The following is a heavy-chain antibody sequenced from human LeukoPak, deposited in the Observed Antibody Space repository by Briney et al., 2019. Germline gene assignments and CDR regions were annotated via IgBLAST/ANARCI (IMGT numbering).Heavy chain of an antibody. CDR2: INPSGGST. J-gene: IGHJ4*02. Sequence: GASVKVSCKASGGTFSSYAISWVRQAPGQGLEWMGIINPSGGSTSYAQKFQGRVTMTRDTSTSTVYMELSSLRSEDTAVYYCARDALIEMATMGDYWGQGTLVTVSS. CDR3: ARDALIEMATMGDY. CDR1: GGTFSSYA. D-gene: IGHD5-24*01. V-gene: IGHV1-46*01.